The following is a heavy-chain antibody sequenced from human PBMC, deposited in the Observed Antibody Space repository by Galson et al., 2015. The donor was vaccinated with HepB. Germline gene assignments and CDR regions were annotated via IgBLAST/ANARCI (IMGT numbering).Heavy chain of an antibody. D-gene: IGHD1-20*01. V-gene: IGHV3-30-3*01. Sequence: SLRLSCAASGFTFSSYAMHWVRQAPGKGLEWVAVISYDGSNKYYADSVKGRFTISRDNSKNTLYLQMNSLRAEDTAVYYCARDPGVTGAVWFDYWGQGTLVTVSS. CDR2: ISYDGSNK. J-gene: IGHJ4*02. CDR3: ARDPGVTGAVWFDY. CDR1: GFTFSSYA.